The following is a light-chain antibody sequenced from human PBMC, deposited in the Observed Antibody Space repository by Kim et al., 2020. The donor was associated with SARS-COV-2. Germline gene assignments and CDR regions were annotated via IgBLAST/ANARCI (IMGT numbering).Light chain of an antibody. V-gene: IGKV3-15*01. J-gene: IGKJ4*01. CDR2: GAS. Sequence: SVSPGRSATLSCRASQSVSSNLAWYQQKPGQSPRLIIYGASTRATGIPARFSGSGSGTEFTLTISSLQSEDFAVYYCQLYNNWPLTFGGGTKLEI. CDR1: QSVSSN. CDR3: QLYNNWPLT.